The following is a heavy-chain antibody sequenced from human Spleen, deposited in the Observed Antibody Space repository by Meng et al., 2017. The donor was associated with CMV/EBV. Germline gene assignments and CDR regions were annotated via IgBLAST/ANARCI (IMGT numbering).Heavy chain of an antibody. J-gene: IGHJ4*02. V-gene: IGHV3-43*01. CDR1: GFTFHDYT. D-gene: IGHD1-1*01. CDR2: ITWDGGNT. CDR3: TKPEYNSGQRALDY. Sequence: GESLKISCAASGFTFHDYTMHWVRQAPGKGLEWVSLITWDGGNTEHADSVKGRFSISRDNHKKTLPLQMNSLRPEDTALYYCTKPEYNSGQRALDYWGQGTLVTVSS.